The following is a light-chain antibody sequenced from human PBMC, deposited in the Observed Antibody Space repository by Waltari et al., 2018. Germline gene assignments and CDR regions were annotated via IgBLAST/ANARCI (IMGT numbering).Light chain of an antibody. V-gene: IGLV1-47*01. J-gene: IGLJ3*02. CDR2: RNK. Sequence: QSVLTQPPSASGTPGQRVTISCSGSSSNIGSNYVYWYQQLPGTAPKLLIYRNKRRPSAVPDRVSGSKSGTSASLAISGRRSEDEADYYCAAWDDSLSGRVFGGGTKLTVL. CDR1: SSNIGSNY. CDR3: AAWDDSLSGRV.